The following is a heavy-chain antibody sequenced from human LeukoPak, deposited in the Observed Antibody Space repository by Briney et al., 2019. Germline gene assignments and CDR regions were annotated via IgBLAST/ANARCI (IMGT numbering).Heavy chain of an antibody. J-gene: IGHJ4*02. V-gene: IGHV3-23*01. CDR1: GFTSRNFA. CDR3: ANEAPYFDY. CDR2: ISGSGGTT. Sequence: GGPLTLSCAASGFTSRNFAVGGVRQAPGKGLEWVSIISGSGGTTYYADSVKGRFTISRDNSKDTLYMQMNSLRAEDTAVYYCANEAPYFDYWGQGTLVTVSS.